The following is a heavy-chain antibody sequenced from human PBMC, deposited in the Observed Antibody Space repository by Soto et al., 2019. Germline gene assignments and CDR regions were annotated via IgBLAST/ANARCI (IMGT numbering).Heavy chain of an antibody. Sequence: SVKVSCKASGYTFTSYGISWVRQAPGQGLEWMGGTIPIFGTANYAQKFQGRVTITADESTSTAYMELSSLRSEDTAVYYCARPSGYYDSSGQGYYYYGMDVWGQGTTVTVSS. V-gene: IGHV1-69*13. D-gene: IGHD3-22*01. CDR3: ARPSGYYDSSGQGYYYYGMDV. J-gene: IGHJ6*02. CDR2: TIPIFGTA. CDR1: GYTFTSYG.